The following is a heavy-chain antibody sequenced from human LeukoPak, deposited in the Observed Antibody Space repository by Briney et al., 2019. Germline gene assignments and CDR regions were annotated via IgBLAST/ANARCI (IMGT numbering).Heavy chain of an antibody. CDR1: GFTFSTHG. V-gene: IGHV3-30*18. J-gene: IGHJ4*02. D-gene: IGHD3-10*01. CDR3: AKMGSPITMVRGVPFDY. CDR2: ISYHGNNK. Sequence: GGSLRLSCAASGFTFSTHGMHRVRQAPGKGLEWVAAISYHGNNKYYADSVKGRFTISRDNSKNTLYVQMNRLRAEDTAVYYCAKMGSPITMVRGVPFDYWGQGTLVTVSS.